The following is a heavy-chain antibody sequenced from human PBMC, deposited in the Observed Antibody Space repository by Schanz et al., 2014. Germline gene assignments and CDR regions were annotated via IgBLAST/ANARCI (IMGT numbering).Heavy chain of an antibody. V-gene: IGHV3-48*01. J-gene: IGHJ4*02. Sequence: EVHLVESGGGLVQPGGSLRLSCAASGITFSSHSFNWVRQAPGKGLEWISSIPYNGGPISSADSVKGRFPISRDNAKNSLYLEMNSLRAEDTALYYCARDRRNADLDYWGQGTLVTVSS. CDR3: ARDRRNADLDY. CDR1: GITFSSHS. CDR2: IPYNGGPI. D-gene: IGHD1-1*01.